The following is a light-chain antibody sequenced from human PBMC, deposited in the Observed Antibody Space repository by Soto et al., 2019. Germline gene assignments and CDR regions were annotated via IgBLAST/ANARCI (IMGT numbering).Light chain of an antibody. J-gene: IGLJ1*01. CDR1: SSDVGSYQY. Sequence: QSALTQPACVSGSPGQSITISCTGTSSDVGSYQYVSWYQQHPGKAPKLIIYEVSNRPSGVSNRFYGSKSGTTASLTISGLQAEEDGDYYCSSYTIKSARYVVGSGTKVTVL. CDR2: EVS. V-gene: IGLV2-14*01. CDR3: SSYTIKSARYV.